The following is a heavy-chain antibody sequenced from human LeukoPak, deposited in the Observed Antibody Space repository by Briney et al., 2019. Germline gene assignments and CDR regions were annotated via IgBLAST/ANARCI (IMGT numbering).Heavy chain of an antibody. J-gene: IGHJ4*02. CDR2: IYYSGST. CDR3: ARAAPPLYSSSTPFDH. V-gene: IGHV4-30-4*01. CDR1: GGSISSGDYY. D-gene: IGHD6-13*01. Sequence: SQTLSLTCTVSGGSISSGDYYWSWIRQPPGKGLEWIGYIYYSGSTYYNPSLKSRVTISVDTSKNQFSLKLSSVTAADTAVYYCARAAPPLYSSSTPFDHWGQGTLVTVSS.